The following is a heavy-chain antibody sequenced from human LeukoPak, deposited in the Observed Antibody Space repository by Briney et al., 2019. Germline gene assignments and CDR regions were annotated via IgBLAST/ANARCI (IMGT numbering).Heavy chain of an antibody. CDR3: AKDFEYVGMDV. V-gene: IGHV3-30*18. Sequence: GGSLRLSCAASGFSFNTYGMHWVRQGPGKGLEWVAVISYDGSNKWYADSVKGRFTISRDNSKNTLYLQMNSLRPEDTAVYYCAKDFEYVGMDVWGQGTTVTVSS. CDR2: ISYDGSNK. CDR1: GFSFNTYG. D-gene: IGHD6-6*01. J-gene: IGHJ6*02.